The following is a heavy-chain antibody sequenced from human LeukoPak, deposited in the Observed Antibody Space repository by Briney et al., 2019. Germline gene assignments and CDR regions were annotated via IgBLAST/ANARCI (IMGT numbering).Heavy chain of an antibody. J-gene: IGHJ4*02. V-gene: IGHV3-30*01. CDR2: VSSHGNDG. CDR1: EFTFSHFA. Sequence: PGGSLRLSCAVSEFTFSHFAMHWVRQAPGKGLEWVAVVSSHGNDGYYADSVKGRFTISQDNSKNTLYLQIDSLRAEGTAIYYCTRDAYNFNDFDYWGQGTLVTVSS. CDR3: TRDAYNFNDFDY. D-gene: IGHD5-24*01.